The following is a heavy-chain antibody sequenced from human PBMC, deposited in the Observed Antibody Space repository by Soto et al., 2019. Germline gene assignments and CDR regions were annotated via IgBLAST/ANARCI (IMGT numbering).Heavy chain of an antibody. V-gene: IGHV3-64D*06. J-gene: IGHJ6*02. CDR3: VGGNGLCG. CDR2: SSGYGGST. CDR1: AFTLSSYA. Sequence: SLRRSCAASAFTLSSYAMHRVRQGPGKGLEYVSGSSGYGGSTYYGGSVNGRFTITRDNSKNTLYLQMSSLRAGDAGVYYCVGGNGLCGWGQGTTVAVCS.